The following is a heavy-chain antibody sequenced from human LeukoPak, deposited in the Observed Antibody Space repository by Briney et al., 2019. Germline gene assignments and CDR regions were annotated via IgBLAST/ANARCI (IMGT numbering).Heavy chain of an antibody. CDR3: ARDLDSSGWNLDFGY. CDR1: GFTFSSYA. CDR2: IWYDGSNK. V-gene: IGHV3-33*08. J-gene: IGHJ4*02. D-gene: IGHD6-19*01. Sequence: GGSLRLSCAASGFTFSSYAMSWVRQAPGKGLEWVAVIWYDGSNKYYADSVKGRFTISRDNSKDTLYLQMNSLRAEDTAVYYCARDLDSSGWNLDFGYWGQGTLVTVSS.